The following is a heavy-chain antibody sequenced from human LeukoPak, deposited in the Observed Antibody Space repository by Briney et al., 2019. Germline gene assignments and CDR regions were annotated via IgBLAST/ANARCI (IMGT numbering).Heavy chain of an antibody. Sequence: GASVKVSCKASGYTFTTYYMHWVRQGSGQGLEWMGMINPSGGSTAYAQKFQGRVTMTRDTSTSTVYMDLSSLRSEDTAVYYCGRGKFGGGDYWGQGTLVTVSS. CDR1: GYTFTTYY. CDR2: INPSGGST. D-gene: IGHD3-10*01. J-gene: IGHJ4*02. V-gene: IGHV1-46*01. CDR3: GRGKFGGGDY.